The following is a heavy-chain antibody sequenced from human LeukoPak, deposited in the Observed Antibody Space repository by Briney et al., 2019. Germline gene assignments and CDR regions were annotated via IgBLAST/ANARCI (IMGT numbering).Heavy chain of an antibody. CDR2: IIPILGIA. D-gene: IGHD3-22*01. CDR3: ARDGYYDSSGYYPH. J-gene: IGHJ4*02. CDR1: GGTFSSYA. V-gene: IGHV1-69*04. Sequence: SVKVSFKASGGTFSSYAISWVRQAPGQGLEWMGRIIPILGIANYAQKFQGRVTITADKSTSTAYMELSSLRSEDTAVYYCARDGYYDSSGYYPHWGQGTLVTVSS.